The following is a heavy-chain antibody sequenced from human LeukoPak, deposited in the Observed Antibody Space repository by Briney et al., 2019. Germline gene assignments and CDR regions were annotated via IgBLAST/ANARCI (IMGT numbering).Heavy chain of an antibody. D-gene: IGHD2-15*01. Sequence: GGSLRLSCAVSGFTSSSYWVSWVRQAPGKGLEWVANIKQDGSEKYYVDSVKGRFTISRDNAKNSLYLQMNSLRAEDTAVYYCARAPYCIGASCRFDYWGQGTLVTVSS. J-gene: IGHJ4*02. CDR1: GFTSSSYW. CDR3: ARAPYCIGASCRFDY. V-gene: IGHV3-7*03. CDR2: IKQDGSEK.